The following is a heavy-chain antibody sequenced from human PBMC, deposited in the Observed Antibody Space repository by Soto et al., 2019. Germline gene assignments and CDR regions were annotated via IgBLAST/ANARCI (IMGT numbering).Heavy chain of an antibody. J-gene: IGHJ5*02. CDR2: IYYSGST. V-gene: IGHV4-59*01. D-gene: IGHD4-17*01. CDR3: ARDVPTYGDYGHWFDP. Sequence: SANLSLTCTVSGGSISSYYWSWIRQPPGKGLEWIGYIYYSGSTNYNPSLKSRVTISVDTSKNQFSLKLSSVTAADTAVYYCARDVPTYGDYGHWFDPWGQGTLVTVSS. CDR1: GGSISSYY.